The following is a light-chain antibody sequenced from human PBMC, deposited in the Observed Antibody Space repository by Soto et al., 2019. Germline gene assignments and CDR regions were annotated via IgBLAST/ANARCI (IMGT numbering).Light chain of an antibody. CDR2: EVN. CDR1: SSDVGGYNY. V-gene: IGLV2-8*01. Sequence: QSALTHPPSASGSPGQSVTISCTGTSSDVGGYNYVSWFQHHPGKAPKLIIHEVNQRPSGVPDRFSGSKSGNTASLSVSGLQAEDEATYYCSSYGGYNNVVFGTGTKLTVL. J-gene: IGLJ1*01. CDR3: SSYGGYNNVV.